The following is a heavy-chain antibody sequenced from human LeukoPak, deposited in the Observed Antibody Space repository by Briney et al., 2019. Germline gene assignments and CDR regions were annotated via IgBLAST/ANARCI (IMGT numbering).Heavy chain of an antibody. Sequence: PSETLSLTCAVYGGSFSGYYWSWIRQPPGKGLEWIGSIYYSGSTYYNPSLKSRVTISVDTSKNQFSLKLSSVTAADTAVYYCAGGYLYYYDSSGYYPYWGRGTLVTVSS. CDR3: AGGYLYYYDSSGYYPY. CDR1: GGSFSGYY. D-gene: IGHD3-22*01. J-gene: IGHJ4*02. V-gene: IGHV4-34*01. CDR2: IYYSGST.